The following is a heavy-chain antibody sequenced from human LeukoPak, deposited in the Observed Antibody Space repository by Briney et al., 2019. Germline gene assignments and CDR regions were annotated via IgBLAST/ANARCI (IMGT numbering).Heavy chain of an antibody. CDR1: GFTFSSYG. V-gene: IGHV3-33*01. Sequence: PGRSLRLSCVASGFTFSSYGMHWVRQAPGKGLEWVALIWYDGSNKYYADSVKGRFTISRDNSKNTLYLQMNSLRAEDTAVYYCARDPIGYCSSSSCFGPEHWGQGTLVTVSS. CDR3: ARDPIGYCSSSSCFGPEH. D-gene: IGHD2-15*01. J-gene: IGHJ4*02. CDR2: IWYDGSNK.